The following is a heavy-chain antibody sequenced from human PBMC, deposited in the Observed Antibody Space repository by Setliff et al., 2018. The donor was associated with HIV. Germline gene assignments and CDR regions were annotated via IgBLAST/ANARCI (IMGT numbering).Heavy chain of an antibody. CDR3: ARAREMATINYFYYYMDV. D-gene: IGHD5-12*01. Sequence: SVKVSCKTSGDTLSSYAITWVRQAPGQGLEWMGRIIPIFGTANYAQKFQGRVTITADESTSTAYMELSSLTSEDTAVYYCARAREMATINYFYYYMDVWGKGTTVTVSS. CDR1: GDTLSSYA. J-gene: IGHJ6*03. V-gene: IGHV1-69*13. CDR2: IIPIFGTA.